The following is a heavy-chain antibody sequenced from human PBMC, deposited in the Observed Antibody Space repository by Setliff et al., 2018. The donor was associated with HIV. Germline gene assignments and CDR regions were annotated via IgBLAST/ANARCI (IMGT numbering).Heavy chain of an antibody. CDR2: INSATGGT. CDR3: ARGQASNDYGVSF. Sequence: GASVKVSCKASGYTFTDNYIHWVRQAPGQGLEWMAWINSATGGTNYAQNFQGWVTVTRDTSINTVYMELSSLKSDDTAVYYCARGQASNDYGVSFWGQGTMVTVSS. J-gene: IGHJ3*01. V-gene: IGHV1-2*04. CDR1: GYTFTDNY. D-gene: IGHD4-17*01.